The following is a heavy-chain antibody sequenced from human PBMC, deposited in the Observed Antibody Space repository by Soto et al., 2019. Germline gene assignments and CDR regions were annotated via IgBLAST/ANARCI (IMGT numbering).Heavy chain of an antibody. D-gene: IGHD5-12*01. Sequence: PSETLSLTCAVYGGSFSGYYWSWIRQPPGKGLEWIGEINHSGSTNYNPSLKSRVTISVDTSKNQFSLKLSSVTAADTAVYYCARWGYAARFGYWRQGTLVTVSS. CDR3: ARWGYAARFGY. CDR2: INHSGST. J-gene: IGHJ4*02. CDR1: GGSFSGYY. V-gene: IGHV4-34*01.